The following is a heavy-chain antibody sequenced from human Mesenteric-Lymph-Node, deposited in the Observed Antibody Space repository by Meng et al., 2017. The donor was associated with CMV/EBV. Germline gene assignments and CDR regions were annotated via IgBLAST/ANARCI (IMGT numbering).Heavy chain of an antibody. CDR1: GGSFSSYY. Sequence: SETLSLTCAVYGGSFSSYYWSWIRQPPGKGLEWIGYIYYSGSTNYNPSLKSRVTISVDTSKNQFSLKLSSVTAADTAVYYCARVKSYGYWGRWTFDYWGQGTLVTVSS. J-gene: IGHJ4*02. D-gene: IGHD5-18*01. V-gene: IGHV4-59*01. CDR2: IYYSGST. CDR3: ARVKSYGYWGRWTFDY.